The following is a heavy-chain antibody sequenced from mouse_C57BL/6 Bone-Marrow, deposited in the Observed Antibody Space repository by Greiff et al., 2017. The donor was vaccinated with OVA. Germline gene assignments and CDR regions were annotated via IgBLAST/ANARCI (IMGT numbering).Heavy chain of an antibody. CDR1: GFTFSSYA. J-gene: IGHJ1*03. CDR3: TRENIITTVVAEYFDV. CDR2: ISSGGDYI. V-gene: IGHV5-9-1*02. D-gene: IGHD1-1*01. Sequence: EVKLVESGEGLVKPGGSLKLSCAASGFTFSSYAMSWVRQTPEKRLEWVAYISSGGDYIYYADTVKGRFTISRDNARNTLYLQMSSLKSEDTAMXYCTRENIITTVVAEYFDVWGTGTTVTVSS.